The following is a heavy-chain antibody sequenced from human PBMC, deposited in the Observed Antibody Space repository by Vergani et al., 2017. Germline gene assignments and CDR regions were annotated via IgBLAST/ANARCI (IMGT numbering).Heavy chain of an antibody. CDR1: GGSFSGYY. V-gene: IGHV4-34*01. D-gene: IGHD6-19*01. Sequence: QVQLQQWGAGLLKPSETLSLTCAVYGGSFSGYYWSWIRQPPGKGLEWIGEINHSGSTNYNPSLKSRVTISVDTSKNQFSLKLSSVTAAGTAVYYCARGRGSGWALPLDYWGQGTLVTVSS. CDR3: ARGRGSGWALPLDY. CDR2: INHSGST. J-gene: IGHJ4*02.